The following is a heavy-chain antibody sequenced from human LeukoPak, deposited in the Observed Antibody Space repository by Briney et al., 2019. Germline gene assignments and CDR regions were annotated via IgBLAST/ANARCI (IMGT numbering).Heavy chain of an antibody. CDR2: INADGRNT. Sequence: GGSLRLSCAASGFTLYSYWMHWVRLAPGKGLEWVSRINADGRNTPYADSVKGRFTISRDNAKNTLYLQMSSLRAEDTAVYYCARGSSSGWPDYFDHWGRGTLVAVSS. CDR3: ARGSSSGWPDYFDH. CDR1: GFTLYSYW. V-gene: IGHV3-74*01. J-gene: IGHJ4*02. D-gene: IGHD6-19*01.